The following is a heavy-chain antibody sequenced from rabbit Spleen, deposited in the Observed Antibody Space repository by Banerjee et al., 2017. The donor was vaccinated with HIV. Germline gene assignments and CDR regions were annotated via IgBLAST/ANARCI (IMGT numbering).Heavy chain of an antibody. CDR2: IDPLFGST. CDR1: GIDFTKYY. CDR3: VRDRADIGGDYGPYYFDF. D-gene: IGHD2-1*01. Sequence: QEQLTETGGGLVQPGGSLTLSCKASGIDFTKYYISWVRQAPGKGLEWIGYIDPLFGSTYYASWVNGRFSISRENTQNTVYLKLNSLTAADTATYFCVRDRADIGGDYGPYYFDFWGPGTLVTVS. V-gene: IGHV1S43*01. J-gene: IGHJ4*01.